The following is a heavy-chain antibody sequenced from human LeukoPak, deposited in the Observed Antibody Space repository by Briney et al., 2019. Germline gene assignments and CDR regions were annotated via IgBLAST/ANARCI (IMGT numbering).Heavy chain of an antibody. CDR3: AKATGVSGNDFDY. CDR1: GFTFSSYA. Sequence: GGSLRLSCAASGFTFSSYAMSWVRQAPGKGLEWVSGITWNSGSIDFADSVKGRFTISRDNAKNSLYLQMNSLRAEDTAFYYCAKATGVSGNDFDYWGQGTLVTVSS. V-gene: IGHV3-9*01. D-gene: IGHD1-1*01. J-gene: IGHJ4*02. CDR2: ITWNSGSI.